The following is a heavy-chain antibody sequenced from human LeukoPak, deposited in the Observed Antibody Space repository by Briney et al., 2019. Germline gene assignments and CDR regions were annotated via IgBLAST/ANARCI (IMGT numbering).Heavy chain of an antibody. D-gene: IGHD6-6*01. Sequence: PGGSLRLSCAASGFTFSSYSMNWVRQSPGKGLEWVSSISSSSSYIYYADSVKGRFTISRDNAKNSLYLQMNSLRAEDTAVYYCARDPYSSSSAVGDYWGQGTLVTVSS. CDR2: ISSSSSYI. CDR3: ARDPYSSSSAVGDY. J-gene: IGHJ4*02. V-gene: IGHV3-21*01. CDR1: GFTFSSYS.